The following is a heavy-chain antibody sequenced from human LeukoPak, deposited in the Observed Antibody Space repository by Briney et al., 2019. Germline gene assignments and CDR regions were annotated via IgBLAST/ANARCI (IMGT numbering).Heavy chain of an antibody. CDR2: IYYSGST. CDR1: GGSISSYY. Sequence: SETLSLTCTVSGGSISSYYWSWIRQPPGKGLEWSGYIYYSGSTNYNPSLKRRVTTSVDTSNTPFSLKLSSVTAADTAVYYCASTGTYCSGGSCYYYGMDVWGQGTTVTVSS. CDR3: ASTGTYCSGGSCYYYGMDV. J-gene: IGHJ6*02. V-gene: IGHV4-59*01. D-gene: IGHD2-15*01.